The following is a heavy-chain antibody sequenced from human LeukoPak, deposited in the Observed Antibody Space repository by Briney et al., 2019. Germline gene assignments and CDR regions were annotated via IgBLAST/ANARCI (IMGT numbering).Heavy chain of an antibody. Sequence: GASVKVSCKASGYTFTSYAMNWVRQAPGQGLEWMGWINPDSGGTDYAQKFQGRVTMTRDTSISTAYMELSRLRSDDTAMYYCAGTFYYGSGRARYMDVWGKGTTVTV. J-gene: IGHJ6*03. D-gene: IGHD3-10*01. V-gene: IGHV1-2*02. CDR1: GYTFTSYA. CDR3: AGTFYYGSGRARYMDV. CDR2: INPDSGGT.